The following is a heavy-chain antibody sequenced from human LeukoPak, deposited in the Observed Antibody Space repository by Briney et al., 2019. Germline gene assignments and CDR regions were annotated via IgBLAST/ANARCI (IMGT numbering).Heavy chain of an antibody. CDR3: AIERFENRYRNGPRSGSFDI. D-gene: IGHD5-18*01. CDR1: ANTFTAYY. Sequence: AVTVSFKGSANTFTAYYIHWVRQAPGQGVGWMGLIHTNSGGTNYTKTFHGRVTWTRDTSIRKTYMELSRLTTNTPAMYYSAIERFENRYRNGPRSGSFDIWGKGTSVSVSS. CDR2: IHTNSGGT. V-gene: IGHV1-2*02. J-gene: IGHJ3*02.